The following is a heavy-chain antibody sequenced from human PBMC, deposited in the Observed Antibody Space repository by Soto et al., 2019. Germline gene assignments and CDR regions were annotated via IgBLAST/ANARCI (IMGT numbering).Heavy chain of an antibody. CDR3: ASRRSGYSGYDYSYYFDY. CDR2: INHSGST. D-gene: IGHD5-12*01. CDR1: GGSFSGYY. V-gene: IGHV4-34*01. J-gene: IGHJ4*02. Sequence: SEILSLTCAVYGGSFSGYYWSWIRQPPGKGLEWIGEINHSGSTNYNPSLKSRVTISVDTSKNQFSLKLSSVTAADTAVYYCASRRSGYSGYDYSYYFDYWGQGTLVPVSS.